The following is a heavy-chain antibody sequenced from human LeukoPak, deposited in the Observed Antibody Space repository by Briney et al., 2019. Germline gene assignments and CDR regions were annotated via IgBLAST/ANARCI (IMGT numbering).Heavy chain of an antibody. CDR3: ARSDTIGYLPREWDYWYFDR. CDR2: MNPNSGNT. J-gene: IGHJ2*01. CDR1: GYTFTNYD. D-gene: IGHD3-22*01. V-gene: IGHV1-8*03. Sequence: GALVKVSCKASGYTFTNYDINWVRQATGQGLEWMGWMNPNSGNTGYAQKFQGRVTITRNTSISTAYMELSSLRSADTAVYYCARSDTIGYLPREWDYWYFDRWGRGTLVTVSS.